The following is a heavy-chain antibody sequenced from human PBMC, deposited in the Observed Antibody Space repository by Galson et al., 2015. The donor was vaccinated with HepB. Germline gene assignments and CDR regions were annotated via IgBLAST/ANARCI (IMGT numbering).Heavy chain of an antibody. Sequence: SLRLSCAASGFTFSNFAMSWVRQAPGKGLEWVSGINGGGATTYYADSVKGRFTISRDNSKTTLYLQMNSLRADDTAVYYCAINPSTLLTPDDYWGQGTLVTVSS. V-gene: IGHV3-23*01. CDR1: GFTFSNFA. CDR2: INGGGATT. D-gene: IGHD3-10*01. CDR3: AINPSTLLTPDDY. J-gene: IGHJ4*02.